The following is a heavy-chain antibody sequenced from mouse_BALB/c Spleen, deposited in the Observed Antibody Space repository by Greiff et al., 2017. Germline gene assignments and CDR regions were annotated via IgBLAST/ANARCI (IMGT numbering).Heavy chain of an antibody. D-gene: IGHD2-1*01. V-gene: IGHV1-82*01. CDR3: ARSGNSYAMDY. CDR2: IYPGDGDT. CDR1: GYAFSSSW. J-gene: IGHJ4*01. Sequence: QVQLQQSGPELVKPGASVKISCKASGYAFSSSWMNWVKQRPGQGLEWIGRIYPGDGDTNYNGKFKGKATLTADKSSSTAYMQLSSLTSVDSAVYFCARSGNSYAMDYWGQGTSVTVSS.